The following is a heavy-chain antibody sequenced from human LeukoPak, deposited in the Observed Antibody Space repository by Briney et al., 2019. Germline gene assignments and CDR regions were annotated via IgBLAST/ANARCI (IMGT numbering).Heavy chain of an antibody. V-gene: IGHV4-59*08. D-gene: IGHD2-21*01. Sequence: SETLSLTCTVSGGSISSYYWSWIRQPPGKGLEWIGYIYYSGSTYYNPSLKSRVTISVDTSKKQFSLKLSSVTAADTAVYYCARRDCGGDCYSGVKIDYWGQGTLVTVSS. CDR3: ARRDCGGDCYSGVKIDY. CDR1: GGSISSYY. J-gene: IGHJ4*02. CDR2: IYYSGST.